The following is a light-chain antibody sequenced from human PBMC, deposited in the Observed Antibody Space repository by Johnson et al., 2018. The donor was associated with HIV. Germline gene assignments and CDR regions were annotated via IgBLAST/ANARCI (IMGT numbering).Light chain of an antibody. Sequence: QSILTQPPSVSAAPGQRVTISCSGTSSTFGNSYISWYQLLPGSPPKLLIFKHNERPSGIPARFSGSKSGTSATLDITGLQTGDEADYYCATWDTSLSAGGVFGTGTKVTVL. CDR3: ATWDTSLSAGGV. J-gene: IGLJ1*01. V-gene: IGLV1-51*02. CDR2: KHN. CDR1: SSTFGNSY.